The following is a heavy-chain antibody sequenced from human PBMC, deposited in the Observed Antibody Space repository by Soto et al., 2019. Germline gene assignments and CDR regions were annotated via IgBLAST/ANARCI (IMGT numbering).Heavy chain of an antibody. CDR2: MNPNSGNT. Sequence: ASVKVSCKASGYTFTSYDINWVRQATGQGLEWMGWMNPNSGNTGYAQKFQGRVTMTRNTSISTAYMELSSLRSEDTAVYYCASCSGGSCYTEYFQHWGQGTLVTVSS. V-gene: IGHV1-8*01. CDR1: GYTFTSYD. CDR3: ASCSGGSCYTEYFQH. J-gene: IGHJ1*01. D-gene: IGHD2-15*01.